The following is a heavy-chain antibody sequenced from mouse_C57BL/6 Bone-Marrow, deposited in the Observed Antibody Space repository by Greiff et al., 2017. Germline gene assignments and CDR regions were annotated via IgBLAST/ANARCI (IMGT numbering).Heavy chain of an antibody. CDR1: GFTIKDDY. Sequence: DVKLQESGAELVRPGASVKLSCTASGFTIKDDYMHWVKQRPEQGLEWIGWIDPENGDTEYASKFQGKATITADTSSNTAYLQLSSLTSEDTAVYYCTMNAMDYWGQGTSVTVSS. J-gene: IGHJ4*01. V-gene: IGHV14-4*01. CDR3: TMNAMDY. CDR2: IDPENGDT.